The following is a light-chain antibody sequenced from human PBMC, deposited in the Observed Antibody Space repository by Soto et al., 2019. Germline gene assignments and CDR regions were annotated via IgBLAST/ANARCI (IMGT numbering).Light chain of an antibody. Sequence: DIQMTQSPSSLSASVGDRVTITCRASQSISNYLNWYQQKPGKAPNLLIYAASSLQSGVPSRFSGSGSGTDFTLTISSLQPDDFATFYCQQGYTTPLTFGGGTKVDIK. J-gene: IGKJ4*01. CDR1: QSISNY. CDR3: QQGYTTPLT. V-gene: IGKV1-39*01. CDR2: AAS.